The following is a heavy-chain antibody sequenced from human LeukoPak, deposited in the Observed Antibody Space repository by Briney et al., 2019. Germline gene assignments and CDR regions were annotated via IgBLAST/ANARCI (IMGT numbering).Heavy chain of an antibody. CDR2: INHSGST. Sequence: SETLSLTCAVYGGSFTGYYWSWIRQPPGKGLEWIREINHSGSTNYNPSLKSRVTISVDTSKNQFSLKLSSVTAADTAVYYCARARLSPSLVATIVGYYYGMDVWGQGTTVTVSS. CDR1: GGSFTGYY. D-gene: IGHD5-12*01. CDR3: ARARLSPSLVATIVGYYYGMDV. J-gene: IGHJ6*02. V-gene: IGHV4-34*01.